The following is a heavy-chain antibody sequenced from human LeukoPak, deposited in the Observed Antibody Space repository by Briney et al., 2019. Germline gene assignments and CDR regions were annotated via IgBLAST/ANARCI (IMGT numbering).Heavy chain of an antibody. J-gene: IGHJ4*02. CDR2: INWSGGST. CDR1: GFTFDDYG. CDR3: ARDSSSGWFDY. D-gene: IGHD6-19*01. V-gene: IGHV3-20*04. Sequence: GGSLRLSCTASGFTFDDYGMSWVRQAPGKGLEWVSGINWSGGSTGYADSVKGRFTISRDNAKNSLYLQMNSLRAEDTALYYCARDSSSGWFDYWGQGTLVTVSS.